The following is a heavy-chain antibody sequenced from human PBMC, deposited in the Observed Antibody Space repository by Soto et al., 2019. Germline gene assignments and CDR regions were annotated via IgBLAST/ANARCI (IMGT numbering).Heavy chain of an antibody. CDR3: ARGGGYHDY. V-gene: IGHV4-59*07. CDR1: GGSISSYY. CDR2: INYSGST. Sequence: SDTLSLTCTVPGGSISSYYWKWIRQPPGKGLEWIGYINYSGSTNYSPSLESRVTISVDTSKNQFSLKLTSVTAADTAVYYCARGGGYHDYWGQGTMVTVSS. D-gene: IGHD1-26*01. J-gene: IGHJ4*02.